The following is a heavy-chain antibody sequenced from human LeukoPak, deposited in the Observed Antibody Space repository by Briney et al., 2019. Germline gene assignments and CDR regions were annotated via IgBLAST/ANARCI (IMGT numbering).Heavy chain of an antibody. V-gene: IGHV4-34*01. Sequence: PGGSLTLSCAASGFDFSTYYLNWIRQPPGKGLEWIGEINHSGSTNYNPSLKSRVTISVDTSKNQFSLKLSSVTAADTAVYYCARGLTHPFYCSGGSCYSGYYYYGMDVWGQGTTVTVSS. CDR1: GFDFSTYY. J-gene: IGHJ6*02. D-gene: IGHD2-15*01. CDR3: ARGLTHPFYCSGGSCYSGYYYYGMDV. CDR2: INHSGST.